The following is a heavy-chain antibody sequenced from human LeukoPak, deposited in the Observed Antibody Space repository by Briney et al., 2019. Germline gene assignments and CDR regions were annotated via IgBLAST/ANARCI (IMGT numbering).Heavy chain of an antibody. CDR2: ISDSGDYT. Sequence: GGSLRLSCAASGFTFSSYALSWVRQAPGKGLEWVSAISDSGDYTYYADSVKGRFTISRDNSKNTLYLQMNSLRAEDTAVYYCSKETATVGGTREYWGQGTLVTVSS. CDR1: GFTFSSYA. V-gene: IGHV3-23*01. CDR3: SKETATVGGTREY. D-gene: IGHD6-19*01. J-gene: IGHJ4*02.